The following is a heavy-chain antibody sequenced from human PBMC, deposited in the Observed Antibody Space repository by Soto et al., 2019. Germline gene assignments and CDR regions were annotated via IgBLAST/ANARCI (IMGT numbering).Heavy chain of an antibody. CDR1: VGSFSDYY. V-gene: IGHV4-34*01. D-gene: IGHD2-8*02. Sequence: SETLSLTCAVYVGSFSDYYWSWIRQPPGKGLEWIGEINHRGSTNYNPSLKSRVTMSVDTSKNQFSLKLTSVTAADTAVYYCARDKITGLFDYWGQGTLVTVSS. CDR2: INHRGST. J-gene: IGHJ4*02. CDR3: ARDKITGLFDY.